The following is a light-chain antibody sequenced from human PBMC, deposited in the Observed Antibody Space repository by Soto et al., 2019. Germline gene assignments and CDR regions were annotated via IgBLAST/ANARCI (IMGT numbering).Light chain of an antibody. CDR1: QSISSSY. J-gene: IGKJ4*01. CDR2: GTS. CDR3: QQYGNSPLT. V-gene: IGKV3-20*01. Sequence: EIVLTQSPGTLSLSPGEGATLSCRASQSISSSYLAWYQQKPGLAPRLLIYGTSSRAPGIPDRFSGTGFGTDFTLTIRRLEPEDFAVYFCQQYGNSPLTFGGGTKVEIK.